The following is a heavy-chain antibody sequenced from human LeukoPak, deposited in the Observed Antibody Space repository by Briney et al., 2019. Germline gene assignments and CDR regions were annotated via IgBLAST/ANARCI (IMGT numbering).Heavy chain of an antibody. V-gene: IGHV3-21*01. Sequence: GGSLRLSCAASGFTFSSYSMNWVRQAPGKGLEWVSSISSSSSYIYYADSVKGRFTISRDNAKNSLYLQMNSLRAEDTAVYCCARETYSSSHGAFDIWGQGTMVTVSS. D-gene: IGHD6-6*01. CDR1: GFTFSSYS. CDR3: ARETYSSSHGAFDI. J-gene: IGHJ3*02. CDR2: ISSSSSYI.